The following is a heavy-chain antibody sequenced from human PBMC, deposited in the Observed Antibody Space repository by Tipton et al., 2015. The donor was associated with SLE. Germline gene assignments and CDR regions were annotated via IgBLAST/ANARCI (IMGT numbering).Heavy chain of an antibody. CDR2: ISYDGSNK. J-gene: IGHJ3*02. Sequence: RSLRLSCAASGFTFSSYGMHWVRQAPGKGLEWVAVISYDGSNKYYADSVKGRFTISRDNSKNTLYLQMNSLRAEDTAVYYCARASGFSFDIWGQGTMVTVSS. CDR1: GFTFSSYG. CDR3: ARASGFSFDI. V-gene: IGHV3-30*03. D-gene: IGHD3-3*01.